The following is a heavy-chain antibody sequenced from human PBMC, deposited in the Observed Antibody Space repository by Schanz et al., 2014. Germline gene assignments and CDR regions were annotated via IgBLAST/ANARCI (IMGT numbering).Heavy chain of an antibody. Sequence: EVQLLESGGGLVQPGGSLRLSCASSGFSFTTYAMSWVRQAPGKGLEWVSSISSGGGSTYYADSVKGRFTISRDNSKNTLYLQMNSLRPEDTAVYYCARVALPGYSSPRDAFDIWGQGTMVTVSS. CDR2: ISSGGGST. V-gene: IGHV3-23*01. CDR3: ARVALPGYSSPRDAFDI. J-gene: IGHJ3*02. CDR1: GFSFTTYA. D-gene: IGHD5-18*01.